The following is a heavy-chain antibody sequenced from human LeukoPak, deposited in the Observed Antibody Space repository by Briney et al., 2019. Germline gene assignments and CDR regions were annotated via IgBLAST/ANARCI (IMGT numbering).Heavy chain of an antibody. CDR2: IRYDGSNK. CDR3: AKDVLYGSGTYNFDY. Sequence: GGSLRLSCAASGFIFSNYGMHWVRQAPGKGLEWVAFIRYDGSNKYYVDSVKGRFTISRDSAKNTLYLQMNSLRAEDTAVYYCAKDVLYGSGTYNFDYWGQGTLVTVSS. CDR1: GFIFSNYG. V-gene: IGHV3-30*02. D-gene: IGHD3-10*01. J-gene: IGHJ4*02.